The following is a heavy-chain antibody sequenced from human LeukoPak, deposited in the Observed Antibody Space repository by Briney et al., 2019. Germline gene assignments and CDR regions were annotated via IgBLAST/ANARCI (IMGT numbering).Heavy chain of an antibody. Sequence: SETLSLTCAVYGGSFSGYYWSWIRQPPGKGLEWIGEINHSGSTNYNPSLKCRVTISVDTSKNQFSLKLSPVTAADTAVYYCARGRRGEQWLSLTFDYWGQGTLVTVSS. CDR3: ARGRRGEQWLSLTFDY. CDR2: INHSGST. J-gene: IGHJ4*02. D-gene: IGHD6-19*01. V-gene: IGHV4-34*01. CDR1: GGSFSGYY.